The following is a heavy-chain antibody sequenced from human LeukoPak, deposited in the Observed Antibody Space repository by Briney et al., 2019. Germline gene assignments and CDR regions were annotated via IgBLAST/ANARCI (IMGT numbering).Heavy chain of an antibody. CDR1: GYSISRGYS. J-gene: IGHJ6*03. D-gene: IGHD5-18*01. V-gene: IGHV4-38-2*02. CDR3: ARRVSGYSYGHTYYYYYYMDV. CDR2: IYHSGST. Sequence: SETLSLTCTVSGYSISRGYSWGWIRPPPGKGLEWIGNIYHSGSTNYSPSLKSRVTISVDTSKNQFSLKLSSVTAADTAVYYCARRVSGYSYGHTYYYYYYMDVWGKGTTVTISS.